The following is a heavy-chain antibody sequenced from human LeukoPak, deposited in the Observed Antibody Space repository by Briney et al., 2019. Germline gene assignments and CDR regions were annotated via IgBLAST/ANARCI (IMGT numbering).Heavy chain of an antibody. Sequence: PGGSLRLSCAASGFTFSTLGMTWVRQAPGKGLEWVSGISGSDRSTYYADSVKGRFTISRDNAKNTVYLQMNSLRADDTAVYYCAKGRASCCDYWGLGALVTVSS. V-gene: IGHV3-23*01. CDR2: ISGSDRST. D-gene: IGHD2-2*01. J-gene: IGHJ4*02. CDR3: AKGRASCCDY. CDR1: GFTFSTLG.